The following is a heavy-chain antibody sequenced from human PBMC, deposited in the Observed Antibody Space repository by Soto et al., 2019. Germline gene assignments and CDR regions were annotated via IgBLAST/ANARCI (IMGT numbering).Heavy chain of an antibody. J-gene: IGHJ3*02. CDR3: AKCNPDYYVSSGYYYPDAFDI. D-gene: IGHD3-22*01. CDR2: ISGSGGST. Sequence: GGSLRLSCAASGFTFSSYAMSWVRQAPGKGLEWVSAISGSGGSTYYADSVKGRFTISRDNSKNTLYLQMNSLRAEDTAVYYCAKCNPDYYVSSGYYYPDAFDIWGQGTMVTVS. V-gene: IGHV3-23*01. CDR1: GFTFSSYA.